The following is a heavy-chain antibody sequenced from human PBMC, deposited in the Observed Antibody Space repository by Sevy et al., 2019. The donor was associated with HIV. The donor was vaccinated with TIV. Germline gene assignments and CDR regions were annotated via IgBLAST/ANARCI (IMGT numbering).Heavy chain of an antibody. CDR3: ARALVMYYYDSSGWGWFDP. V-gene: IGHV4-30-2*01. CDR2: IYHSGST. CDR1: GGSISSGGYS. Sequence: SETLSLTCAVSGGSISSGGYSWSWIRQPPGKGLEWIGYIYHSGSTYYNPSLKSRVTISVDRSKNQFSLKLSSVTAADTAVYYCARALVMYYYDSSGWGWFDPLGQGTLVTVSS. J-gene: IGHJ5*02. D-gene: IGHD3-22*01.